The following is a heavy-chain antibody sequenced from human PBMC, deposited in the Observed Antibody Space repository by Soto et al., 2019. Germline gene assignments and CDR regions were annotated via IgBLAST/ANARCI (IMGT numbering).Heavy chain of an antibody. D-gene: IGHD4-4*01. CDR2: IYYSGST. CDR1: GGSISSGDYY. CDR3: ARALYSSFPRYYYYGMDV. Sequence: SETLSLTCTVSGGSISSGDYYWSWIRQPPGKGLEWIGYIYYSGSTYYNPSLKSRVTISVDTSKNQFSLKLSSATAADTAVYYCARALYSSFPRYYYYGMDVWGQGTTVTVSS. J-gene: IGHJ6*02. V-gene: IGHV4-30-4*01.